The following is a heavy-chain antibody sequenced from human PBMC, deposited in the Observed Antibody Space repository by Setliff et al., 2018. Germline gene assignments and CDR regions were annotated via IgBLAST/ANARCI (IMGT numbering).Heavy chain of an antibody. Sequence: PSETLSLTCAVYGGSFSGYYWSWIRQPPGKGLEWIGEINHSGSTNYNPSLKSRVTISVDTSKNQFSLKLSSVTAADTAVYYCARGYGSGSYYPYWGQGTLVTVS. D-gene: IGHD3-10*01. CDR2: INHSGST. J-gene: IGHJ4*02. CDR1: GGSFSGYY. V-gene: IGHV4-34*01. CDR3: ARGYGSGSYYPY.